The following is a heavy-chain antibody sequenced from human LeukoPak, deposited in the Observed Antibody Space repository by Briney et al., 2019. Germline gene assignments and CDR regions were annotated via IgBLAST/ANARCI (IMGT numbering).Heavy chain of an antibody. Sequence: GESLRLSCAASGFTFTTYWMSWVRQLPGKGLEGVANINQDGTEKYYVDSVKGRFTISRDNAKNSLDLQMNSLRVEDTGIYYCVKVAKYYYGSETYYFFEHWGQGTPVTVSS. CDR3: VKVAKYYYGSETYYFFEH. D-gene: IGHD3-10*01. CDR1: GFTFTTYW. J-gene: IGHJ4*02. CDR2: INQDGTEK. V-gene: IGHV3-7*01.